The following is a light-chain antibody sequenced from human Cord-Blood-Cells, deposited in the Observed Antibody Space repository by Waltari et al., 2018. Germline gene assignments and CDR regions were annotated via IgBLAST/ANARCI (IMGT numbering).Light chain of an antibody. Sequence: QSALTQPASVSGSPGQSITISCTGTSSDVGSYNLVSWYQQHPGNAPKLMIYEASKRPSGVSNRFSGCKSGNTASLTSSGLQAEDEADYYCCSYAGSSTVFGGGTKLTVL. J-gene: IGLJ3*02. CDR2: EAS. CDR3: CSYAGSSTV. CDR1: SSDVGSYNL. V-gene: IGLV2-23*01.